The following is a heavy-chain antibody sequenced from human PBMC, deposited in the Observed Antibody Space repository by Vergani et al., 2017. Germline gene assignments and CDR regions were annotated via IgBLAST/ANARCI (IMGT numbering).Heavy chain of an antibody. CDR1: GYSISSGYY. V-gene: IGHV4-38-2*01. CDR2: IYHSGST. D-gene: IGHD3-16*01. Sequence: QVQLQESGPGLVKPSETLSLTCAVSGYSISSGYYWGWIRQPPGKGLEWIGSIYHSGSTYYNPSLKSRVTISVDTSKNQFSLKLSSVTAADTAVYYCARGGPYYYYYMDVWGKGTTVTVSS. CDR3: ARGGPYYYYYMDV. J-gene: IGHJ6*03.